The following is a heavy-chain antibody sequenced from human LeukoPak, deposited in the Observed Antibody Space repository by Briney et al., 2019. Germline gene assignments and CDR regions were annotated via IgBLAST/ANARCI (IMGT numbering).Heavy chain of an antibody. D-gene: IGHD1-1*01. CDR1: GFTSSSYG. Sequence: PGGSLRLSCAASGFTSSSYGMHWVRQAPGKGLEWVAVIWYDGSNKYYADSVKGRFTISRDNSKNTLYLQMNSLRAEDTAVYYCARARAGPPLNWFDPWGQGTLVTVSS. CDR3: ARARAGPPLNWFDP. J-gene: IGHJ5*02. CDR2: IWYDGSNK. V-gene: IGHV3-33*01.